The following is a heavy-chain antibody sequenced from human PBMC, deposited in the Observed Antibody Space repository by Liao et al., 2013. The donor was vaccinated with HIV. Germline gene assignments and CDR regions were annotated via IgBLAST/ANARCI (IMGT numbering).Heavy chain of an antibody. CDR1: GGSFSGYY. J-gene: IGHJ3*02. D-gene: IGHD3-10*01. CDR2: INHSGST. CDR3: ARPSLWFGPGGAFDI. Sequence: QVQLQQWGAGLLKPSETLSLTCAVYGGSFSGYYWSWIRQPPGKGLEWIAEINHSGSTNYNPSLKSRVTISVDTSKNQFSLKLTSVTAADTAVYYCARPSLWFGPGGAFDIWGQGTMVTVSS. V-gene: IGHV4-34*01.